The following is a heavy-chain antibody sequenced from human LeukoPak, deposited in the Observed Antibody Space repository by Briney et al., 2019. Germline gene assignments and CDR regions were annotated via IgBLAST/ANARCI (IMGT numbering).Heavy chain of an antibody. CDR2: INPNTGGT. D-gene: IGHD3-10*01. CDR1: GYTFTDYY. V-gene: IGHV1-2*02. CDR3: ARGVNYYGSGRYHFDY. Sequence: ASVKVSCKASGYTFTDYYMHWVRQAPGQGLEWMGWINPNTGGTNYAQKFQGRVTMTRDTSISTAYMELSRLRSDDTAVYYCARGVNYYGSGRYHFDYWGQGTLVTVSS. J-gene: IGHJ4*02.